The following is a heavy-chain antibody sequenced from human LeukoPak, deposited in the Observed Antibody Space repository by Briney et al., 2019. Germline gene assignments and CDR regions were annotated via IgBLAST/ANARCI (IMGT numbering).Heavy chain of an antibody. V-gene: IGHV3-33*06. D-gene: IGHD2-15*01. CDR2: IWYDGSNK. J-gene: IGHJ4*02. CDR1: GFTFGSYG. Sequence: GGSLRLSCAASGFTFGSYGMHWVRQAPGKGLEWVAVIWYDGSNKYYADSVKGRFTISRDNSKNTLYLQMNSLRAEDTAVYYCAKDRYCSGGSCYYFDYWGQGTLVTVPS. CDR3: AKDRYCSGGSCYYFDY.